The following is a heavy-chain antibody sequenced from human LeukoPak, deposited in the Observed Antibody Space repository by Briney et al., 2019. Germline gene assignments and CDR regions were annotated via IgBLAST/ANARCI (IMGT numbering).Heavy chain of an antibody. CDR3: ARVDWVDGYSFDY. Sequence: SETLSLTCTVSGVSISSYYWSWIRPPQGKGLEWLGYIYYSGNTNYNPSLKSRVTISIGTSKNQFSLRLSSVTAADTAVYYCARVDWVDGYSFDYWGQGTLVTVSS. D-gene: IGHD5-24*01. CDR2: IYYSGNT. J-gene: IGHJ4*02. CDR1: GVSISSYY. V-gene: IGHV4-59*01.